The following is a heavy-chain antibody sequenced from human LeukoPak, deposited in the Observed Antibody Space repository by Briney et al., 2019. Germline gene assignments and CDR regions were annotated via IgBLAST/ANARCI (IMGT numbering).Heavy chain of an antibody. D-gene: IGHD6-6*01. Sequence: PSQTLSLTCTVSGGSLSSGGYYWSWIRQPPGKGLEWIGYIYYSGSTNYNPSLKSRVTISVDTSKNQFSLKLSSVTAADTAVYYCASSEYSSSSPDYWGQGTLVTVSS. CDR1: GGSLSSGGYY. CDR2: IYYSGST. J-gene: IGHJ4*02. CDR3: ASSEYSSSSPDY. V-gene: IGHV4-61*08.